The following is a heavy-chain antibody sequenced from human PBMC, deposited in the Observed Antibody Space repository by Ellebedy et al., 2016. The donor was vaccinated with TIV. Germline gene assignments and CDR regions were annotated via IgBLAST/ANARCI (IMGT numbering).Heavy chain of an antibody. CDR1: GYTFTTYY. V-gene: IGHV1-69*13. J-gene: IGHJ4*02. CDR2: IIPIFGTA. CDR3: ARVGTRISVVRGVDRGGYYFDY. Sequence: SVKVSCXASGYTFTTYYIHWVRQAPGQGLEWMGGIIPIFGTANYAQKFQDRVTITADESTSTAYMELSSLRSEDTAVYYCARVGTRISVVRGVDRGGYYFDYWGQGTLVTVSS. D-gene: IGHD3-10*01.